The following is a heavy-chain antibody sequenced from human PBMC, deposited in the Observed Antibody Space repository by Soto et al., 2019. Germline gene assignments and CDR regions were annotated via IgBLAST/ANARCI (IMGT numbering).Heavy chain of an antibody. J-gene: IGHJ4*02. Sequence: QVQLVESGGGVVQPGRSLRLSCAASGFTFSSYGMHWVRQAPGKGLEWVAVISYDGSNKYYADSVKGRFTISRDNSQNTLYLQMNSLRAEDTAVYYCSKDPDYGDKRSYFDYWGQGTLVTVSS. CDR2: ISYDGSNK. V-gene: IGHV3-30*18. CDR3: SKDPDYGDKRSYFDY. D-gene: IGHD4-17*01. CDR1: GFTFSSYG.